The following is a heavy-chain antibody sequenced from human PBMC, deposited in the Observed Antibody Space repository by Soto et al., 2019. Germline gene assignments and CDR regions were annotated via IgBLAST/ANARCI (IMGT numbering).Heavy chain of an antibody. CDR2: IGSGSSPI. V-gene: IGHV3-48*02. CDR3: ARRADCSGDSCYGMDV. Sequence: GGSLRLSCAASGFTFSSYTMNWVRQAPGKGLEWVSNIGSGSSPIYYAGSVKGRFTISRDNAKNSLYLQMHSLRDEDTAVYYCARRADCSGDSCYGMDVWGQGTTVTVSS. CDR1: GFTFSSYT. J-gene: IGHJ6*02. D-gene: IGHD2-15*01.